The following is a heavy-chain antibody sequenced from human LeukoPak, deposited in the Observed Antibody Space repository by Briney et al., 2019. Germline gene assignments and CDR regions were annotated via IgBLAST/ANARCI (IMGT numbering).Heavy chain of an antibody. CDR1: GGSISSYY. CDR2: IYTSGST. D-gene: IGHD1-7*01. Sequence: SETLSLTCTVSGGSISSYYWSWIRQPPGKGLEWIGYIYTSGSTNYNPSLKSRVTISVDTSKNQFSLKLSSVTAADTAVYYCARHINWNSITSDYWGQGTLVTVSS. J-gene: IGHJ4*02. V-gene: IGHV4-4*09. CDR3: ARHINWNSITSDY.